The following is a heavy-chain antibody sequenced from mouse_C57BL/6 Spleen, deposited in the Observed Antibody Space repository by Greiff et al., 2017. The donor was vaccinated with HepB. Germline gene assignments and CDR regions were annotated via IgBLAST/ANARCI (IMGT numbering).Heavy chain of an antibody. Sequence: QVHVKQPGTELVKPGASVKLSCKASGYTFTSYWMHWVKQRPGQGLEWIGNINPSNGGTNYNEKFKSKATLTVDKSSSTAYMQLSSLTSEDSAVYYCARGDDYDVPAMDYWGQGTSVTVAS. CDR2: INPSNGGT. J-gene: IGHJ4*01. D-gene: IGHD2-4*01. V-gene: IGHV1-53*01. CDR1: GYTFTSYW. CDR3: ARGDDYDVPAMDY.